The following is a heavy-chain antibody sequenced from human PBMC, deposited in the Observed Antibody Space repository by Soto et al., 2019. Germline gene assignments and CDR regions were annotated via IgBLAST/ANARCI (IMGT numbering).Heavy chain of an antibody. CDR3: VKGEYYYDGSAYYPFDY. J-gene: IGHJ4*02. Sequence: PGGSLRLSCAASGFTVSSNYMSWVRQAPGKGLEWVSLIYSGGSTYYADSVKGRFTISRDNSKNTAYLQMSSLRPEDTAVYYCVKGEYYYDGSAYYPFDYWGQGRMVTVSS. CDR2: IYSGGST. CDR1: GFTVSSNY. D-gene: IGHD3-22*01. V-gene: IGHV3-66*01.